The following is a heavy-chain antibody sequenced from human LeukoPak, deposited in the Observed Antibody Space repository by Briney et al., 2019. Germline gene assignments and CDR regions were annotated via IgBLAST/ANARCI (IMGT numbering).Heavy chain of an antibody. CDR1: GFTFSDSY. V-gene: IGHV3-11*05. Sequence: GGSLRLSCAASGFTFSDSYMSCIRQAPGKGLEWVSDISSSSSYTNYADSVKGRFTISRDNAKNSLYLQMNSLRVEDTAVYYCARDPVDVSITPIYWGQGTLVTVSS. CDR3: ARDPVDVSITPIY. J-gene: IGHJ4*02. CDR2: ISSSSSYT. D-gene: IGHD5-12*01.